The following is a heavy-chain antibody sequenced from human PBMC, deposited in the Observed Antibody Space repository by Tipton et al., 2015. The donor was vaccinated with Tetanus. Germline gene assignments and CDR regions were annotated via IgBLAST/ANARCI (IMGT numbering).Heavy chain of an antibody. J-gene: IGHJ3*02. Sequence: TLSLTCAVYGGSFSGYYWSWIRQPPGKGLEWIGEINHSGSTNYNPSLKSRVTISVDTSKNQFSLKLSSVTAADTAVYYCARGRGYSYGRRVAFDIWGQGTMVTVSS. CDR2: INHSGST. V-gene: IGHV4-34*01. D-gene: IGHD5-18*01. CDR1: GGSFSGYY. CDR3: ARGRGYSYGRRVAFDI.